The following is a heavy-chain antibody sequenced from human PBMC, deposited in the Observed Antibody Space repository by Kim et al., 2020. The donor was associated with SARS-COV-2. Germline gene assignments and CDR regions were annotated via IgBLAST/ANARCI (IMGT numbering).Heavy chain of an antibody. CDR1: GGSISSSSYY. CDR2: IYYSGST. V-gene: IGHV4-39*01. Sequence: SETLSLTCTVSGGSISSSSYYWGWIRQPPGKGLEWIGSIYYSGSTYYNPSLKSRVTISVDTSKNQFSLKLSSVTAADTAVYYCARHARGKYQLLLIGETQGRHWYFDLWGRGTLVTVSS. D-gene: IGHD2-2*01. CDR3: ARHARGKYQLLLIGETQGRHWYFDL. J-gene: IGHJ2*01.